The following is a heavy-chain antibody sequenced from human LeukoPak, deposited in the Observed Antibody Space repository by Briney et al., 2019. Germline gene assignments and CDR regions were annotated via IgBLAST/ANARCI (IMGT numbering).Heavy chain of an antibody. Sequence: PGGSLRLSCAASGFTFSDYYMGWIRQAPGKGLEWVSYISNRGNNIYYADSVKGRFTISRDNAKNSLYLQMNSLRAEDTAVYYCARESHSSGPNKNFDYWGQGTLVTVSS. CDR1: GFTFSDYY. CDR2: ISNRGNNI. CDR3: ARESHSSGPNKNFDY. J-gene: IGHJ4*02. D-gene: IGHD6-19*01. V-gene: IGHV3-11*04.